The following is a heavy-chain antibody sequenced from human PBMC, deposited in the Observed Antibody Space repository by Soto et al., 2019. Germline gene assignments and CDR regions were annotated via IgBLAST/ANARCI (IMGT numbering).Heavy chain of an antibody. J-gene: IGHJ4*02. D-gene: IGHD6-13*01. CDR2: IFYSGST. Sequence: VQLQESAPGLVKPSETLSLTCTVSGGSISSYYWSWIRQPPGKGLEWLGSIFYSGSTNYNPSLNSRVTISVDTSMNQFSLKLSSVTAADTAVYYCARRYSSSSDYWGQGTLVTVSS. CDR3: ARRYSSSSDY. CDR1: GGSISSYY. V-gene: IGHV4-59*08.